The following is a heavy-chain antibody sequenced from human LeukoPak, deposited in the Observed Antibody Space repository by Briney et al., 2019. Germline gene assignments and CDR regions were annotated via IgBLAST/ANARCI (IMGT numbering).Heavy chain of an antibody. CDR1: GGSISSYY. CDR2: IYYSGST. D-gene: IGHD3-10*01. Sequence: SETLSLTCTVSGGSISSYYWSWIRQPPGKGLEWIGYIYYSGSTNYNPSLKSRVTISVDTSKNQFSLKLSSVTAADTAVYYCARQVTMVRGVTYFDYWGQGTLVTVSS. J-gene: IGHJ4*02. V-gene: IGHV4-59*08. CDR3: ARQVTMVRGVTYFDY.